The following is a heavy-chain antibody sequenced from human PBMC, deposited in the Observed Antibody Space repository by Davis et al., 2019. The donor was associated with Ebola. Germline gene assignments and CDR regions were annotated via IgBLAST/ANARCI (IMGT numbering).Heavy chain of an antibody. CDR3: ARKIAAAGRMFRYYFDY. CDR1: GFTFSSYD. J-gene: IGHJ4*02. CDR2: IGTAGDA. V-gene: IGHV3-13*01. D-gene: IGHD6-13*01. Sequence: GESLKISCAASGFTFSSYDMHWVRQATGKGLEWVSAIGTAGDAYYPGSVKGRFTISRDNAKNSLYLQMNSLRAEDTAVYYCARKIAAAGRMFRYYFDYWGQGTLVTVSS.